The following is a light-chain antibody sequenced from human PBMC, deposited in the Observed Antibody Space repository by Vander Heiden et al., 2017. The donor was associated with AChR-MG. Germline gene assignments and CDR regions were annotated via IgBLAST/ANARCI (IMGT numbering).Light chain of an antibody. J-gene: IGKJ4*01. Sequence: ETLMTQPPVTLSVSPGETATLSCRASESVTSDLAWYQQKGGQAPRLLIYGASRRATGIPPRFSGSGSETEFTLTIRSVQSEDFAVYHCQQYKRWPLTFGGGTKVDIK. CDR2: GAS. CDR1: ESVTSD. CDR3: QQYKRWPLT. V-gene: IGKV3-15*01.